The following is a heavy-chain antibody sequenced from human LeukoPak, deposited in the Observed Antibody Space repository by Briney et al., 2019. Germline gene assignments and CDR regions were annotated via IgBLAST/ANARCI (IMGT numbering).Heavy chain of an antibody. D-gene: IGHD2-2*01. CDR3: ARGGGYCSSTSCYPGGYYFDY. V-gene: IGHV1-2*02. CDR1: GYTFTGYY. Sequence: ASVKVSCKASGYTFTGYYMHWVRQAPGQGLEWMGWINPNSGGTNYAQMFQGRVTMTRDTSISTAYMELSRLRSDDTAVYYCARGGGYCSSTSCYPGGYYFDYWGQGTLVTVSS. CDR2: INPNSGGT. J-gene: IGHJ4*02.